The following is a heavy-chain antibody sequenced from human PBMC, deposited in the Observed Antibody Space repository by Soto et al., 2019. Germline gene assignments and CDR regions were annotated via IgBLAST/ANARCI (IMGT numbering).Heavy chain of an antibody. J-gene: IGHJ4*02. CDR2: IYYSGST. CDR1: GGAISSSSYY. D-gene: IGHD3-22*01. Sequence: SETLSLTCTVSGGAISSSSYYWGWIRQPPGKGLEWIGSIYYSGSTYYNPSLKSRVNISVDTSKNQFSMKLSSVTAADTAVYYCAGLVRSSGYYLWTLDYWVQGTLVTVS. V-gene: IGHV4-39*01. CDR3: AGLVRSSGYYLWTLDY.